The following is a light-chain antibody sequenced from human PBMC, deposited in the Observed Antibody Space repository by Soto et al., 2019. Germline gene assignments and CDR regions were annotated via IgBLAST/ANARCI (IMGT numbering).Light chain of an antibody. CDR1: SSDVGGYNF. CDR2: EVS. CDR3: SSYAGSKNYVV. Sequence: QSALTQPPSASGSPGQSVTISCTGTSSDVGGYNFVSWYQQHPGKAPKLMIYEVSKRPSRVPDRFSGSKSGNTASLTVSGLQAEDEADYYCSSYAGSKNYVVFGGGTKVTVL. J-gene: IGLJ2*01. V-gene: IGLV2-8*01.